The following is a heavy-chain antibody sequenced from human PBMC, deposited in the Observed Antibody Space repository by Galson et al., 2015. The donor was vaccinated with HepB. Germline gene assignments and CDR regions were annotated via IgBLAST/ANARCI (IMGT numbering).Heavy chain of an antibody. CDR1: GFTFSSYW. D-gene: IGHD3-22*01. CDR2: IKQDGSEK. J-gene: IGHJ3*02. V-gene: IGHV3-7*01. CDR3: ARSPGYYDSLPDAFDI. Sequence: SLRLSCAASGFTFSSYWMSWVRQAPGKGLEWVANIKQDGSEKYYVDSVKGRFTISRDNAKNSLYLQMNSLRAEDTAVYYCARSPGYYDSLPDAFDIWGQGTMVTVSS.